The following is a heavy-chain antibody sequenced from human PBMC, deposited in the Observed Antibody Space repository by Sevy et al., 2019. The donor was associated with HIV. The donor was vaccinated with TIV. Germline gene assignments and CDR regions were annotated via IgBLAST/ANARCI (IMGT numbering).Heavy chain of an antibody. V-gene: IGHV1-8*02. CDR3: ARGGSGDVWNYGYLYYGMDV. D-gene: IGHD3-3*01. CDR2: LSPKRGST. J-gene: IGHJ6*02. Sequence: ASVKVSCKASGDTFNTFDINWVRQAPGQGLEWMGWLSPKRGSTGFAQKFQGRLTMTRDTSINTSYMELSSLTSEDTAVYYCARGGSGDVWNYGYLYYGMDVWGQGTTVTVS. CDR1: GDTFNTFD.